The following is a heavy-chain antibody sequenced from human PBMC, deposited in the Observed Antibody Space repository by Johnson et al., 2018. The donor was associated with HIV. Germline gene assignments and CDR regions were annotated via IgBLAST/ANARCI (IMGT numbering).Heavy chain of an antibody. CDR3: ARQKLGGGWTLDDAFDI. CDR1: GFTFSVHA. Sequence: QVQLVESGGGAVQPGRSLRLSCAASGFTFSVHAMHWVRQAPGKGLEWVAVMCYDGSNKYYADSVKGRFTISRDNSKNTLFLQMNSLRAEDTAVYYCARQKLGGGWTLDDAFDIWGQGTMVTVSS. CDR2: MCYDGSNK. J-gene: IGHJ3*02. D-gene: IGHD3-16*01. V-gene: IGHV3-30*04.